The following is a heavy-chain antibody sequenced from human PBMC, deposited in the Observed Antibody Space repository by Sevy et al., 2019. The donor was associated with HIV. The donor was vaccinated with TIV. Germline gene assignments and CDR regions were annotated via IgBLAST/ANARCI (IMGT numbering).Heavy chain of an antibody. CDR1: GDSISSNY. Sequence: SETLSLTCTVSGDSISSNYWSWIRQPPGKGLEWIGYIYYSGSTNYNPSLKSRVTISVDTSKNQFSLRLSSVTAADTAVYYCARQSVTYDILTGWNYYGVDVWGQWTTVTVSS. CDR2: IYYSGST. CDR3: ARQSVTYDILTGWNYYGVDV. V-gene: IGHV4-59*08. J-gene: IGHJ6*02. D-gene: IGHD3-9*01.